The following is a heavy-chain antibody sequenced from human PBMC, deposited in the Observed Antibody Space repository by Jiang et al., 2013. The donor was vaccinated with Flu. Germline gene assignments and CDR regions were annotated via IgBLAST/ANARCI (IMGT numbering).Heavy chain of an antibody. V-gene: IGHV4-59*08. Sequence: GSGLVKPSETLALTCIVSGGSMNNYYWSWIRQPPGKGLEYIGYMSYSGSTNYNSSLKSRVTISVDTSKNQFXLNLRSVTAADTAVYFCARRPQRRSSRRNGNWYFD. CDR3: ARRPQRRSSRRNGNWYFD. J-gene: IGHJ2*01. CDR2: MSYSGST. D-gene: IGHD6-13*01. CDR1: GGSMNNYY.